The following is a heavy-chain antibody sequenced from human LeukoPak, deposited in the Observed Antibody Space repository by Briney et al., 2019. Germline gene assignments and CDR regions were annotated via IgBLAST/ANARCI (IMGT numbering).Heavy chain of an antibody. CDR2: INPNSGGT. V-gene: IGHV1-2*02. CDR3: ARNLGYYGSGSYFSQTDY. D-gene: IGHD3-10*01. CDR1: GYTXTGYY. Sequence: ASVKVSCKASGYTXTGYYMHWVRQAPGQGLEWMGWINPNSGGTNYAQKFQGRVTMTRDTSISTAYMELSRLRSDDTAVYYCARNLGYYGSGSYFSQTDYWGQGSLVTVSS. J-gene: IGHJ4*02.